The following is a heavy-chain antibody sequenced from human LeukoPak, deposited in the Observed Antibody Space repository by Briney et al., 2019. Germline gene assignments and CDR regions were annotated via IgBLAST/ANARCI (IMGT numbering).Heavy chain of an antibody. CDR3: ARVRNDYGDYAAAPAAFDI. V-gene: IGHV4-59*01. CDR2: IYYSGST. J-gene: IGHJ3*02. D-gene: IGHD4-17*01. Sequence: PSETLSLTCTVSGGSISSYYWSWIRQPPGKGLEWIGYIYYSGSTNYNPSLKSRVTISVATSKTPFSLKLSSVTAADTAVYYCARVRNDYGDYAAAPAAFDIWGQGTMVTVSS. CDR1: GGSISSYY.